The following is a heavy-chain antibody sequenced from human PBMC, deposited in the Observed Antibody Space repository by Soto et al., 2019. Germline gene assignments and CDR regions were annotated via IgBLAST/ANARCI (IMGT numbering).Heavy chain of an antibody. CDR1: GDSVSSNSAS. J-gene: IGHJ4*02. CDR2: TYYRSKWYS. D-gene: IGHD1-20*01. V-gene: IGHV6-1*01. Sequence: SQTLSLTCAISGDSVSSNSASWNWIRQSPSRGLEWLGRTYYRSKWYSDYAESVKSRITFRPDTSKNQFSLQLNSVTPEDTAVYYCARDGGYNWHFLEYWGQGPLVTVSS. CDR3: ARDGGYNWHFLEY.